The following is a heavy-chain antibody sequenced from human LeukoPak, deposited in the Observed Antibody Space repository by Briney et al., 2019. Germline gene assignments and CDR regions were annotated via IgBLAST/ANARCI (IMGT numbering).Heavy chain of an antibody. V-gene: IGHV4-34*01. Sequence: SETLPLTCAVYGGSFSGYYWSWIRQPPGKGLEWIGEINHSGSTNYNPSLKSRVTISVDTSKNQFSLKLSSVTAADTAVYYCARGSPVDTAFDYWGQGTLVTVSS. J-gene: IGHJ4*02. CDR3: ARGSPVDTAFDY. D-gene: IGHD5-18*01. CDR1: GGSFSGYY. CDR2: INHSGST.